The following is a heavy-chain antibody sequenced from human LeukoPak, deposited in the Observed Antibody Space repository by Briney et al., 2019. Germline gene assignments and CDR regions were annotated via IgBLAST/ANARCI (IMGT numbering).Heavy chain of an antibody. J-gene: IGHJ4*02. CDR1: GYTFTDYY. CDR2: INPNSGAT. V-gene: IGHV1-2*06. D-gene: IGHD3-10*01. CDR3: ARGSGSHDY. Sequence: ASVKVSCKASGYTFTDYYMHWVRQAPGQGPEWMGRINPNSGATDYAQKFQGRVTMIRDTSITTAYMDLSRLKSDDTAVYYCARGSGSHDYWGQGTLVTVSS.